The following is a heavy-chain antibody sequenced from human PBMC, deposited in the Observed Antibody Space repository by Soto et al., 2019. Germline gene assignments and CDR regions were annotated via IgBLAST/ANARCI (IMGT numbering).Heavy chain of an antibody. CDR2: INPSGGST. CDR3: ARDSPRCSGGSCYSESSYGPDDAFDI. D-gene: IGHD2-15*01. J-gene: IGHJ3*02. V-gene: IGHV1-46*01. Sequence: ASVKVSCKASGYTFTSYYMHWVRQAPGQGLEWMGIINPSGGSTSYAQKFQGRVTMTRDTSTSTVYMELSSLRSEDTAVYYCARDSPRCSGGSCYSESSYGPDDAFDIWGQGTMVTVSS. CDR1: GYTFTSYY.